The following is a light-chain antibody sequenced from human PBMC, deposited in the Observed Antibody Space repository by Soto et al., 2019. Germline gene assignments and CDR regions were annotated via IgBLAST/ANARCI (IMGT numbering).Light chain of an antibody. J-gene: IGKJ1*01. CDR3: QQYGSSPST. V-gene: IGKV3-20*01. CDR1: ESVSSSF. Sequence: ENVSTQSPGTLSLSPGERATLSCRASESVSSSFLAWYQQRLGQAPRLLIYGASSRATGIPDRFSGSGSGTDFTLTISRLEPEDFAVYYCQQYGSSPSTFGQGTKVDIK. CDR2: GAS.